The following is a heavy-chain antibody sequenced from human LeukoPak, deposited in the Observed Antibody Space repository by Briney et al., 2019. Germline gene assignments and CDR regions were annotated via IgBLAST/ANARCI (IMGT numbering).Heavy chain of an antibody. CDR1: GGYIITSDHY. CDR3: ARERYYYGGKTWFDP. J-gene: IGHJ5*02. CDR2: IYYTGST. D-gene: IGHD4-23*01. Sequence: SETLSLICSVSGGYIITSDHYWGWIRQPPGKGLEWIGSIYYTGSTSTNPFFKSRVTVTVDTSKNQFSLNLTSVTAADTAVYYCARERYYYGGKTWFDPWGQGTLVTVSS. V-gene: IGHV4-39*07.